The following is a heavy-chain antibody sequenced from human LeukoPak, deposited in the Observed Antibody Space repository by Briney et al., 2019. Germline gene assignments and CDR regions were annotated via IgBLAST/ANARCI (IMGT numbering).Heavy chain of an antibody. J-gene: IGHJ6*03. V-gene: IGHV1-8*01. CDR2: MNPNSGNT. D-gene: IGHD6-13*01. CDR3: ARKGSSSWYGFYYYYMDV. Sequence: ASVKVSCKASGYTFTSYDINWVRQATGQGLEWMGWMNPNSGNTGYAQKFQGRVTMTRNTSISTAYMELSSLRSEDTAVHYCARKGSSSWYGFYYYYMDVWGKGTTVTISS. CDR1: GYTFTSYD.